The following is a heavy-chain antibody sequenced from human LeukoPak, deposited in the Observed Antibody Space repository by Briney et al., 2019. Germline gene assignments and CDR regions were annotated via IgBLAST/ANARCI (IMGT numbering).Heavy chain of an antibody. CDR3: ARGRVSCSGGSCYNWFDP. CDR2: ITPIFGTA. CDR1: GGTFSSYA. D-gene: IGHD2-15*01. V-gene: IGHV1-69*05. J-gene: IGHJ5*02. Sequence: ASVKVSCKASGGTFSSYAISWVRQAPGQGLEWMGGITPIFGTANYAQKFQGRVTITTDESTSTAYMELSSLRSEDTAVYYCARGRVSCSGGSCYNWFDPWGQGTLVTVSS.